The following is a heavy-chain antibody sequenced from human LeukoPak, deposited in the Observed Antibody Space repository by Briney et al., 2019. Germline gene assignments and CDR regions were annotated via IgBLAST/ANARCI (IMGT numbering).Heavy chain of an antibody. CDR2: INPNSGGT. J-gene: IGHJ6*03. Sequence: ASVKVSCKASGYTFTGYYMHWVRQAPGQGLEWMGWINPNSGGTNYAQKFQGRVTMTTDTSTSTAYMELRSLRSDDTAVYYCARIGSSGWYRFYDYYYYMDVWGKGTTVTVSS. D-gene: IGHD6-19*01. CDR3: ARIGSSGWYRFYDYYYYMDV. V-gene: IGHV1-2*02. CDR1: GYTFTGYY.